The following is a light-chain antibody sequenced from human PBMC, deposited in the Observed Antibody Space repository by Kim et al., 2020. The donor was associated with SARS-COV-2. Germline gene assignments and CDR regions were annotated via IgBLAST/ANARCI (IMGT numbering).Light chain of an antibody. V-gene: IGLV3-1*01. CDR3: QAWDSSTAV. Sequence: VTPGQTARITCSGDKLGDKYACWYQQKPGQSPVLVIYQDTKRPSGIPERFSGSNSGNTATLTISGTQAMDEADYYCQAWDSSTAVFGGGTQLTVL. J-gene: IGLJ3*02. CDR2: QDT. CDR1: KLGDKY.